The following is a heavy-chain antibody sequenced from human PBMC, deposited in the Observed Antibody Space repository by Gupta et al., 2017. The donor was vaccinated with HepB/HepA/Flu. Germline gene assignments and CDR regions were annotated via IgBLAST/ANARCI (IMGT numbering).Heavy chain of an antibody. V-gene: IGHV4-34*01. Sequence: QVQLQQWGAGLLKPSETLSLTCAVYGWSFSGYYWSWLRQPPGKGLEWIGEINHSGSTNYNPSLKSRVTISVDTSKNQFSLKLSSVTAADTAVYYCARGSRGYCSGGSCYRNYYYYYMDVWGKGTTVTVSS. D-gene: IGHD2-15*01. CDR3: ARGSRGYCSGGSCYRNYYYYYMDV. J-gene: IGHJ6*03. CDR1: GWSFSGYY. CDR2: INHSGST.